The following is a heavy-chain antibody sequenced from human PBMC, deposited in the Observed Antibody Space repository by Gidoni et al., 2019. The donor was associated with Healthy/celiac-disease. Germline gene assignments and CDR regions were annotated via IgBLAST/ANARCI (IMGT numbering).Heavy chain of an antibody. CDR3: ARDRYYYDSSGSYYYYYGMDV. D-gene: IGHD3-22*01. Sequence: EVQLVESGGGLVQPGGSLRLSCAASGCTFSTWGMHWVRQATGKGLEWVSAIGTAGDTYYPGSVKGRFTISRENAKNSLYLQMNSLRAGDTAVYYCARDRYYYDSSGSYYYYYGMDVWGQGTTVTVSS. CDR1: GCTFSTWG. CDR2: IGTAGDT. V-gene: IGHV3-13*01. J-gene: IGHJ6*02.